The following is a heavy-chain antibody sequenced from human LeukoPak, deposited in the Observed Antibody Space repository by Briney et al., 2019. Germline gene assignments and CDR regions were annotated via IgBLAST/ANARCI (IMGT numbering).Heavy chain of an antibody. V-gene: IGHV3-48*03. D-gene: IGHD3-10*01. Sequence: GGSLRLSCAASGFSFSTYDMNWVRQAPGKGPEWISYISGGGETIYYKESVRGRFTISRENAKNLLYLDMNSLRAEDTAVYYCARDFTLVRGAVYWYYYGMDVWGQGTTVTVSS. J-gene: IGHJ6*02. CDR1: GFSFSTYD. CDR3: ARDFTLVRGAVYWYYYGMDV. CDR2: ISGGGETI.